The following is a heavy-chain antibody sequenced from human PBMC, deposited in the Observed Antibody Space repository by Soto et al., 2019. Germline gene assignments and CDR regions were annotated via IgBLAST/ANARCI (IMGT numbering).Heavy chain of an antibody. CDR1: GGSVSSGSYY. V-gene: IGHV4-61*01. CDR3: AREADYGENWVDP. J-gene: IGHJ5*02. D-gene: IGHD4-17*01. CDR2: IYYSGST. Sequence: QVQLQESGPGLVKPSETLSLTCTVSGGSVSSGSYYWSWIRQPPGKGLEWIGYIYYSGSTKYNPSLKARFTLSVDASKHQVSLKVSSVTAADTAVYYCAREADYGENWVDPWGQGTLVTVSS.